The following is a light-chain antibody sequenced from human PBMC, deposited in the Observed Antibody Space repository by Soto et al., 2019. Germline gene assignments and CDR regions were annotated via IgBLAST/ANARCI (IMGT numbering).Light chain of an antibody. CDR2: EIS. CDR3: SSYTTSHTLV. Sequence: QSVLTQPASVSESPGQSITISCTGTSSDVGASDFVSWYQQHPGKAPELIIYEISNRPSGVSSRFSGSKSGNTASLTISGLQAEDEYDYYCSSYTTSHTLVFGGGTKVTVL. V-gene: IGLV2-14*01. J-gene: IGLJ2*01. CDR1: SSDVGASDF.